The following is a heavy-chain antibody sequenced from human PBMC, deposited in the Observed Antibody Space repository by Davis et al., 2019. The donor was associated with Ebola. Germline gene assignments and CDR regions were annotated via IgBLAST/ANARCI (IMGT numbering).Heavy chain of an antibody. CDR2: SNPNSGNT. Sequence: ASVKVSCKASGYIFTDYHIQWVRQAPGQGLEWMGRSNPNSGNTNHAQKFQGRVTMTRDTSINTAYMELSGLTSDDTALYYCARETGYSTGTGYYYYGMDVWGQGTTVTVSS. J-gene: IGHJ6*02. CDR3: ARETGYSTGTGYYYYGMDV. V-gene: IGHV1-2*06. D-gene: IGHD6-25*01. CDR1: GYIFTDYH.